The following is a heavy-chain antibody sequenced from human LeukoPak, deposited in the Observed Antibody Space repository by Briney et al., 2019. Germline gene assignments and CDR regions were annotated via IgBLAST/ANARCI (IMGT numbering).Heavy chain of an antibody. D-gene: IGHD3-10*01. CDR1: GFTFSGFS. CDR3: ARAGSHWHYVY. V-gene: IGHV3-7*01. J-gene: IGHJ4*02. CDR2: IKQDGSER. Sequence: GGSLRLSCAASGFTFSGFSMSWVRQSPTKGLEWVANIKQDGSERYYVDSVKGRFTISRDNAKNSLSLQMNNLRVEDTAVYYCARAGSHWHYVYWGQGTLVTVSA.